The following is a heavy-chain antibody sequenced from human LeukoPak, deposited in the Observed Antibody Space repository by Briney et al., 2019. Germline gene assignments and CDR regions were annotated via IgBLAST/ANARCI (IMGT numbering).Heavy chain of an antibody. D-gene: IGHD6-19*01. Sequence: PSETLSLTCTVSGDSISSNYWNWIRQPPGKGLEWIGSIYYSGSANYNPSLKSRVTISVDTSKNQFSLKLSSVTAADTAVYYCARQRYSSGWLPHYFDYWGQGTLVTVSS. V-gene: IGHV4-59*08. CDR1: GDSISSNY. CDR2: IYYSGSA. J-gene: IGHJ4*02. CDR3: ARQRYSSGWLPHYFDY.